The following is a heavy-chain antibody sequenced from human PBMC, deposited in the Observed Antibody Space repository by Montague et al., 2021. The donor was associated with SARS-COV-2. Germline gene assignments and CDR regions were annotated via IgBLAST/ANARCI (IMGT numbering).Heavy chain of an antibody. CDR1: GGSISGYC. CDR3: AGDWAVLTRDGYNYGWFDP. D-gene: IGHD5-24*01. Sequence: SETLSLTCSVSGGSISGYCWSWIRQSPGKGLEWVGYIYYTGGTNYNPSLESRVTISLDTSTNQFSLRLSSVTPADTAVYYCAGDWAVLTRDGYNYGWFDPWGPGTLVTVSS. V-gene: IGHV4-59*01. J-gene: IGHJ5*02. CDR2: IYYTGGT.